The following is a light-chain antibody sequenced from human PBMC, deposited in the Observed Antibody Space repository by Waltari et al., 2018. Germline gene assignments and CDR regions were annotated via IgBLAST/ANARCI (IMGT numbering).Light chain of an antibody. CDR3: AAWDDSLNGRV. J-gene: IGLJ3*02. Sequence: QSVLAQPPSASATPGHGVTVSCSGSGSTTRRNGVTWYQQVPGTAPKLLINTDNQRPPGVPDRFSGAKSGTSASLAISGLQSEDEAHYYCAAWDDSLNGRVFGGGTEVTVL. CDR2: TDN. V-gene: IGLV1-44*01. CDR1: GSTTRRNG.